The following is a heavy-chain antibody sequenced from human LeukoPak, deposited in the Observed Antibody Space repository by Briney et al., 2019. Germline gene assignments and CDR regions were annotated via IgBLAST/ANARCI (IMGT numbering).Heavy chain of an antibody. J-gene: IGHJ3*02. Sequence: GGSLRLSCAASGFTFSSYAMSWVRQAPGKGLEWVSAISGSGGSTYYADSVKGRFTISRDNSKNTLYLQMNSLRAEDTAVYYCAKHDVRYPGYCSSTSCSRAFDIWGQGTMVTVSS. CDR3: AKHDVRYPGYCSSTSCSRAFDI. CDR1: GFTFSSYA. V-gene: IGHV3-23*01. CDR2: ISGSGGST. D-gene: IGHD2-2*03.